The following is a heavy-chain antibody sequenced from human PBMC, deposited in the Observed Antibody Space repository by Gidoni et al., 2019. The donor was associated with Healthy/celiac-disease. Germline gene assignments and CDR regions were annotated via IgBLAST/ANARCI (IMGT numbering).Heavy chain of an antibody. CDR2: IIPNLGTA. J-gene: IGHJ4*02. V-gene: IGHV1-69*01. CDR1: GGNFSSYA. CDR3: ARDDYEPEGPNLDY. Sequence: QVQLVQSGAEVKKPGSSVKVSCKASGGNFSSYAISWVRQAPGQGLEWLGGIIPNLGTANYAQKFQGRVTITADESTSTAYMERSSLRSEDTAVYYCARDDYEPEGPNLDYWGQGTLVTVSS. D-gene: IGHD4-17*01.